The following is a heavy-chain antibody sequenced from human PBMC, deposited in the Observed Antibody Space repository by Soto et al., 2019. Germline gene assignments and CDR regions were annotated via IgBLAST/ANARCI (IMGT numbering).Heavy chain of an antibody. CDR1: GYTFSNYD. Sequence: ASVKVSCKASGYTFSNYDINWVRQATGQGLEWMGWLNPNTDKTGSAQKFQGRVTMTRNTSISIAYLELSGLRSDDTAVYYCARGIKGLPPSAFDIWGQETRVTVSS. J-gene: IGHJ3*02. CDR2: LNPNTDKT. V-gene: IGHV1-8*01. CDR3: ARGIKGLPPSAFDI. D-gene: IGHD5-12*01.